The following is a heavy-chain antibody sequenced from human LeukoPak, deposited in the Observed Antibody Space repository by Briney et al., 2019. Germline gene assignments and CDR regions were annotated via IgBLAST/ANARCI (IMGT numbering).Heavy chain of an antibody. Sequence: PSETLSLTCTVSNGSISRYYWNWIRQPPGKGLEWIGYMFYSGTTNYNPSLKSRVTISVDTSKNQFSLKLTSVTAADTAVYYCASTRIPAAEVNFWGQGTLVTVSS. CDR2: MFYSGTT. V-gene: IGHV4-59*01. J-gene: IGHJ4*02. CDR3: ASTRIPAAEVNF. D-gene: IGHD6-13*01. CDR1: NGSISRYY.